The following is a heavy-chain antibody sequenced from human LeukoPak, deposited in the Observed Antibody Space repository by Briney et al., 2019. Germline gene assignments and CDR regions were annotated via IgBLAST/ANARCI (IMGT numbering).Heavy chain of an antibody. J-gene: IGHJ4*02. D-gene: IGHD3-3*01. Sequence: GRSLRLSCAASGFTFSSYGMHWVRQAPGKGLEWVAVISYDGSNKYYADSVKGRFTISRDNSKNTLYLQMNSLRAEDTAVYYCASVNYDFWSGPDYWGQGTLVTVSS. CDR1: GFTFSSYG. V-gene: IGHV3-30*03. CDR2: ISYDGSNK. CDR3: ASVNYDFWSGPDY.